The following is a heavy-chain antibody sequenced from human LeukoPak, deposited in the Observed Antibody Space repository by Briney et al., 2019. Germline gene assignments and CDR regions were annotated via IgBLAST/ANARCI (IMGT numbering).Heavy chain of an antibody. CDR1: GYSISSGYY. Sequence: SETLSLTCTVSGYSISSGYYWGWIRQPPGKGLERIGSIYHSGSTYYNPSLKSRVTISVDTSKNQFSLNLSSVTAADTAVYYCASTPDYSYSGIPGISFDIWGQGTMVIVSS. J-gene: IGHJ3*02. CDR2: IYHSGST. V-gene: IGHV4-38-2*02. CDR3: ASTPDYSYSGIPGISFDI. D-gene: IGHD3-10*01.